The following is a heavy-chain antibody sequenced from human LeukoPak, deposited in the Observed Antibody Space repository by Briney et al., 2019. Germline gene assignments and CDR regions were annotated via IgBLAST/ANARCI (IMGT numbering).Heavy chain of an antibody. J-gene: IGHJ4*02. CDR1: GYTFTSYA. D-gene: IGHD6-13*01. CDR3: ARAEDMYSSSWGARY. Sequence: GASVKVSCKASGYTFTSYAMNWVRQAPGQGLEWMGWISAYNGNTNYAQKLQGRVTMTTDTSTSTAYMELRSLRSDDTAVYYCARAEDMYSSSWGARYWGQGTLVTVSS. V-gene: IGHV1-18*01. CDR2: ISAYNGNT.